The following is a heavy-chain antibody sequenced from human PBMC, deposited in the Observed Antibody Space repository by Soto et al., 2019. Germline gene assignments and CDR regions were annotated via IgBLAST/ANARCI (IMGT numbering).Heavy chain of an antibody. CDR1: GGTFSSYA. CDR2: IIPIFGTP. V-gene: IGHV1-69*12. CDR3: ARGGPWSSDAFDI. Sequence: QVQLVQSGAEVKKPGSSVKVSCKASGGTFSSYAISWVRQAPGQGLEWMGGIIPIFGTPNYAQKFQGRGTITAGESTSKAYMDLSRLRSEDTAVYYCARGGPWSSDAFDIWGQGTMVTVSS. J-gene: IGHJ3*02.